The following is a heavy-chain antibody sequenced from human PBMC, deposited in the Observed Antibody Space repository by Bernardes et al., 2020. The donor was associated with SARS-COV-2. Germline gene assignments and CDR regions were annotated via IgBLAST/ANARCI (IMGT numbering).Heavy chain of an antibody. Sequence: VGSLSLSCAASGFTFSNTAMSWARQAPGKGLEWVSSISAVGGGTYYADSMKGRFTISRDNSKNTLYLQMNTLRAEDTAVYYCAKHTGYSSSAMDVWGQGTTVTGSS. J-gene: IGHJ6*02. V-gene: IGHV3-23*01. CDR3: AKHTGYSSSAMDV. D-gene: IGHD6-6*01. CDR2: ISAVGGGT. CDR1: GFTFSNTA.